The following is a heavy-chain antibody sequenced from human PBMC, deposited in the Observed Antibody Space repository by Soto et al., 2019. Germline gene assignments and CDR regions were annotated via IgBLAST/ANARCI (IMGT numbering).Heavy chain of an antibody. Sequence: QVQLLESGPGLVKPSETLSLTCNVSGASISRSSSYWGWIRQPPGKGLEWIASISYSGTTYYNPSLKSRVTMSVDLSRNQFSLRLASVTAADTALYFCARRVNVPSWYFDLWGREKPVTDSS. CDR2: ISYSGTT. CDR3: ARRVNVPSWYFDL. J-gene: IGHJ2*01. D-gene: IGHD3-10*02. V-gene: IGHV4-39*01. CDR1: GASISRSSSY.